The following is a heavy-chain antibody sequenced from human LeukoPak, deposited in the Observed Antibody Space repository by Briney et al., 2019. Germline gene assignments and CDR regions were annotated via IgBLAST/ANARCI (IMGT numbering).Heavy chain of an antibody. D-gene: IGHD6-19*01. V-gene: IGHV4-59*08. CDR1: GGSTNGYY. Sequence: SETLSLTCTVSGGSTNGYYWSWIRQPPGKGLEWIAFIYYSGGTNYNPSLRSRVSISIDTSKNQFSLRLSSVTAADTAVYYCAKVYSSVWTHIGHFDYWGQGTLVTVSS. J-gene: IGHJ4*02. CDR2: IYYSGGT. CDR3: AKVYSSVWTHIGHFDY.